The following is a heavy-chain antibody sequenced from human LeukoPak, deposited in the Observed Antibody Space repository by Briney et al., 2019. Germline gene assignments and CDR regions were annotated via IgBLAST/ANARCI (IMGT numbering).Heavy chain of an antibody. J-gene: IGHJ4*02. Sequence: PGGSLRLSCAASGFTFSNYAMSWVRQAPGKGLEWVSAISGSGGSTYYADSVKGRFTASRDFSKNTLYLQMNSLRAEDTAVYYCARGGWGFDYGDYDYWGQGTLVTISS. CDR1: GFTFSNYA. CDR2: ISGSGGST. D-gene: IGHD4-17*01. CDR3: ARGGWGFDYGDYDY. V-gene: IGHV3-23*01.